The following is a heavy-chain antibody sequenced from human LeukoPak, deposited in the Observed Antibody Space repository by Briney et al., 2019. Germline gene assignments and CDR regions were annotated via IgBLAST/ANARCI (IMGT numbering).Heavy chain of an antibody. CDR3: AKDTEPYYYDSSGLGAFDI. D-gene: IGHD3-22*01. V-gene: IGHV3-23*01. J-gene: IGHJ3*02. Sequence: PGGSLRLSCAASGFTFSSYGMSWVRQAPGKGLEWVSAISGSGGSTYYADSVKGRFTISRDNSKNTLYLQMNSLRAEDTAVYYCAKDTEPYYYDSSGLGAFDIWGQGTMVTVSS. CDR2: ISGSGGST. CDR1: GFTFSSYG.